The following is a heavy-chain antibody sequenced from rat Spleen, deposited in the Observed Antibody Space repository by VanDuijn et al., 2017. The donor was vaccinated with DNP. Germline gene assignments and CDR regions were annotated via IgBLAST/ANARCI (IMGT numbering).Heavy chain of an antibody. CDR1: GFIFSDYA. V-gene: IGHV5-17*01. D-gene: IGHD1-4*01. CDR2: ISYDGSNT. CDR3: ASRPPPTRGPFDY. Sequence: EVQLVESGGGLVQPGRSLKLSCAASGFIFSDYAMAWVRQVPKKGLEWVATISYDGSNTYYRDSVTGRFTISRDNTKNTLHLQMDSLRSEDTAIYYCASRPPPTRGPFDYWGQGVTVTVSS. J-gene: IGHJ2*01.